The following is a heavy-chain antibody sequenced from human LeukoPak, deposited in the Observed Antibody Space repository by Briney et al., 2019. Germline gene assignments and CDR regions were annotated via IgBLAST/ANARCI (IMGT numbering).Heavy chain of an antibody. D-gene: IGHD1-26*01. V-gene: IGHV1-69*13. CDR2: IIPIFGTA. CDR1: GGTFSSYA. Sequence: SVKVSCKASGGTFSSYAISWVRQAPGQGLEWMGGIIPIFGTANYAQKFQGRVTITADESTSTAYMELSSLRSEDTAVYYCARDRERAPIDAFDIWGQGTMGTVSS. CDR3: ARDRERAPIDAFDI. J-gene: IGHJ3*02.